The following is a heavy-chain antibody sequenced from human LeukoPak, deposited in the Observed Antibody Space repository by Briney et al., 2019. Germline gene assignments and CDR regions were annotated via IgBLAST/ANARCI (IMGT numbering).Heavy chain of an antibody. CDR2: ISYDGSND. CDR1: GFTFSSYG. D-gene: IGHD3-3*01. CDR3: ASWDDTIFGVGGMDV. J-gene: IGHJ6*02. V-gene: IGHV3-30*03. Sequence: GGSLRLSCAASGFTFSSYGMHWVRQAPGKGLEWVAVISYDGSNDYYADSVKGRFTISRDNAKNSLYLQMNSLRAEDTAVYYCASWDDTIFGVGGMDVWGQGTTVTVSS.